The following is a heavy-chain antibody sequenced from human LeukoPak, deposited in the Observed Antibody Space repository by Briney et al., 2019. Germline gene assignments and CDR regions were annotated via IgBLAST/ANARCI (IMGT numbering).Heavy chain of an antibody. D-gene: IGHD2-2*03. J-gene: IGHJ4*02. CDR3: ARTHGYCSSTSCYRYFDY. CDR2: IYYSGST. Sequence: SETLSLTCTVSGGSISSYYWSWIRQPPGKGLEWIGYIYYSGSTNYNPSLKSRVTISVDTSKNQFSLKLSSVTAADTAVYYCARTHGYCSSTSCYRYFDYWGQGTLVTVSS. V-gene: IGHV4-59*08. CDR1: GGSISSYY.